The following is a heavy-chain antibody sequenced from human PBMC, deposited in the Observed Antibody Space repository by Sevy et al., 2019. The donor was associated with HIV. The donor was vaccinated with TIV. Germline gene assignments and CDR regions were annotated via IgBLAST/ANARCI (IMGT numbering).Heavy chain of an antibody. CDR2: IYSGGNT. V-gene: IGHV3-53*01. CDR3: ARGVYSSNWYFSV. D-gene: IGHD6-13*01. Sequence: GGSLRLSCAASGFTVSSNSMSWVRQTPGKGLEWVSIIYSGGNTYYADSMKGRFTISRDNSKNMLYLQMNSLRAEDTAVYYCARGVYSSNWYFSVWGQGTLVTVSS. J-gene: IGHJ4*02. CDR1: GFTVSSNS.